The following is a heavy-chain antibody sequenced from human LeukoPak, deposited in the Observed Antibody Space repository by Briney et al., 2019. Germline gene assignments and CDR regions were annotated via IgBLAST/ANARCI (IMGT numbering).Heavy chain of an antibody. Sequence: GGSLRLSCAASGFTFSDYYMNWVRQAPGKGLEWVSYISSDSSAIYYADSVKGRFTISRDNAKNSLYLQMSSLRAEDTAVYYCAKVSSSGRYDAFDIWGQGTMVTVSS. V-gene: IGHV3-11*04. CDR1: GFTFSDYY. CDR3: AKVSSSGRYDAFDI. J-gene: IGHJ3*02. D-gene: IGHD3-10*01. CDR2: ISSDSSAI.